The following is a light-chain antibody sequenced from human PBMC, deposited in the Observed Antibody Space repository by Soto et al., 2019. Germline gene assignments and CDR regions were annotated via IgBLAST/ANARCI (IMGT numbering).Light chain of an antibody. CDR1: QDISNY. J-gene: IGKJ1*01. Sequence: DFQITQSPSSLSASVGDRVTIACQASQDISNYLDWYQQKPGQAPKLLIYDASNLETGVPARFSGSGSGTDFTFTISSLQPEDIATYYCQQYDNRPPWTFGQGTKVDIK. V-gene: IGKV1-33*01. CDR3: QQYDNRPPWT. CDR2: DAS.